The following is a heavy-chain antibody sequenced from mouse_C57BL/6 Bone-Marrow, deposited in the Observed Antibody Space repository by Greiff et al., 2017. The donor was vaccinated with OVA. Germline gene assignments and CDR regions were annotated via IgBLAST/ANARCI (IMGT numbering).Heavy chain of an antibody. V-gene: IGHV1-55*01. CDR3: ARRGTTVVEGDFDY. J-gene: IGHJ2*01. Sequence: QVQLQQPGAELVKPGASVKMSCKASGYTFTSYWITWVKQRPGQGLEWIGGIYPGSGSTNYNEKFKSKATLTVDTSSSTAYMQLSSLTSEDSAVYDGARRGTTVVEGDFDYWGQGTTLTVSS. D-gene: IGHD1-1*01. CDR1: GYTFTSYW. CDR2: IYPGSGST.